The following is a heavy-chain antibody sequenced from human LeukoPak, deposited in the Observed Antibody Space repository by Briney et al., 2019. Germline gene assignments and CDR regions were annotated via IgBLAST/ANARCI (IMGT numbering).Heavy chain of an antibody. J-gene: IGHJ3*02. Sequence: SETLSLTCSVSGYSISSGYYWGWIRQPPGKGLEWIGYIYYSGSTNYNPSLKSRVTISVDTSKNQFSLKLNSVTAADTAVYYCAKSNGYGLVDIWGQGTMVTVSS. CDR2: IYYSGST. V-gene: IGHV4-61*05. CDR1: GYSISSGYY. D-gene: IGHD3-10*01. CDR3: AKSNGYGLVDI.